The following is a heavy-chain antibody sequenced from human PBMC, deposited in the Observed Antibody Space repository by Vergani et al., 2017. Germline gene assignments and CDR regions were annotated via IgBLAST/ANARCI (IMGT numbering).Heavy chain of an antibody. CDR1: GFTFSSYA. D-gene: IGHD3-22*01. CDR2: ISGSGGST. J-gene: IGHJ4*02. V-gene: IGHV3-23*01. CDR3: ARGSQPGSSGYGVDY. Sequence: EVQLLESGGGLVQPGGSLRLSCAASGFTFSSYAMSWVRQAPGKGLEWVSAISGSGGSTYYADTVKGRFTISRDNSKNTLYLQMNSLRAEDTAVYYCARGSQPGSSGYGVDYWGQGTLVTVSS.